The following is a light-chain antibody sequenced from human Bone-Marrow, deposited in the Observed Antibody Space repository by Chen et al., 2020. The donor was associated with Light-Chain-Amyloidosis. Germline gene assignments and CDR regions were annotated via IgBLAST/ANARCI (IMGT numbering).Light chain of an antibody. J-gene: IGKJ4*01. Sequence: EIVLTQSPGTLSLSPGEGANLSCRASQTISSNYLTWYQQNFGQAPRLLIYGSSSRATGIPDRFTCSGSGTDFTLTINRLEPEDFAMYYCQQYGTSPLTFGGGTKVEIK. V-gene: IGKV3-20*01. CDR3: QQYGTSPLT. CDR2: GSS. CDR1: QTISSNY.